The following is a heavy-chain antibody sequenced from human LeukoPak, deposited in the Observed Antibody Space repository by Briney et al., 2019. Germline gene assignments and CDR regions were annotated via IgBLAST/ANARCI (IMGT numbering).Heavy chain of an antibody. CDR2: INTGTTI. Sequence: PGGALRISCAAPGFTLRTYEKKWVRQAPGEGLEGVSYINTGTTIYYADSVKGRFTISRGNAKNSLYLQMNSLRAEDTAIYYCARGLRNRGLDFDNWGQGTLVTVSS. J-gene: IGHJ4*02. D-gene: IGHD7-27*01. CDR3: ARGLRNRGLDFDN. V-gene: IGHV3-48*03. CDR1: GFTLRTYE.